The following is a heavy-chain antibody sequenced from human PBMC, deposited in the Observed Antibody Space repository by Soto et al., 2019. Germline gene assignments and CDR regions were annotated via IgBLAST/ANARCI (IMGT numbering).Heavy chain of an antibody. V-gene: IGHV4-31*03. J-gene: IGHJ3*02. D-gene: IGHD1-1*01. Sequence: QVQLQESGPGLVKPSQTLSLTCSVSGVSINSGGYYWSWIRHHPGKGLEWIGYIYYTGQTFYNPSLKSRVAMSLDTSKNQFSLKLSSVTAADTAVYYCARGSQLERDALDIWGQGTMVTVSS. CDR1: GVSINSGGYY. CDR2: IYYTGQT. CDR3: ARGSQLERDALDI.